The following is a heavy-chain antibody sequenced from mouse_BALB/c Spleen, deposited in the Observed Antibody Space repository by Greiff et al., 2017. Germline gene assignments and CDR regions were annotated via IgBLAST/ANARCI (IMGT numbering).Heavy chain of an antibody. CDR2: INPSTGYT. CDR3: ARGGNSHYFDY. V-gene: IGHV1-7*01. D-gene: IGHD2-1*01. J-gene: IGHJ2*01. Sequence: VQLQQSGAELAKPGASVKMSCKASGYTFTSYWMHWVKQRPGQGLEWIGYINPSTGYTEYNQKFKDKATLTADKSSSTAYMQLSSLTSEDSAVYYCARGGNSHYFDYWGQGTTLTVSS. CDR1: GYTFTSYW.